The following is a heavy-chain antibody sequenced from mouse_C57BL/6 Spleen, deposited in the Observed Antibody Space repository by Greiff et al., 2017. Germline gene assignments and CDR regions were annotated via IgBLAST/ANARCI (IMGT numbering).Heavy chain of an antibody. CDR3: ARKTASYAMDY. D-gene: IGHD3-2*01. J-gene: IGHJ4*01. V-gene: IGHV5-6*02. CDR1: GFTFSSSG. Sequence: VKLMESGGDLVKPGGSLKLSCAASGFTFSSSGMSWVRPTPDKRLAWVATISSGGSYTYYPDSVKGRFTISRYNAKNTLYLQMSSLKSYDTAMDYCARKTASYAMDYWGQGTSVTVSS. CDR2: ISSGGSYT.